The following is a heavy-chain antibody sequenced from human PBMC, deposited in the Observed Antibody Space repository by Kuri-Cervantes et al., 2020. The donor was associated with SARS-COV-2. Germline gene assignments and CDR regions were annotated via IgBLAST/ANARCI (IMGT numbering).Heavy chain of an antibody. J-gene: IGHJ3*02. CDR3: ARDRDYYDSSGDTFDI. D-gene: IGHD3-22*01. CDR2: ISGSGGST. V-gene: IGHV3-23*01. CDR1: GFTFSSYA. Sequence: GESLKISCAASGFTFSSYAMSWVRQAPGKGLEWVSAISGSGGSTYYADSVKGRFTISRDNSKNTLYLQMNSLRAEDTAVYYCARDRDYYDSSGDTFDIWGQGTMVTVSS.